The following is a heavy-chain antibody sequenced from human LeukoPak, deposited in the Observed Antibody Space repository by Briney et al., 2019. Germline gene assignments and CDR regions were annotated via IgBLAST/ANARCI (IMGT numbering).Heavy chain of an antibody. CDR2: IYYSGST. V-gene: IGHV4-39*01. CDR1: GGSISSSNYY. Sequence: PSETLSLTRTVSGGSISSSNYYWGWIRQPPGKGLEWIGSIYYSGSTYYNPSLKSRVTISVDTSKNQFSLKLSSVTAADTAVYYCARHLPEYQLLYPTFARLNWFDPWGQGTLVTVSS. CDR3: ARHLPEYQLLYPTFARLNWFDP. D-gene: IGHD2-2*02. J-gene: IGHJ5*02.